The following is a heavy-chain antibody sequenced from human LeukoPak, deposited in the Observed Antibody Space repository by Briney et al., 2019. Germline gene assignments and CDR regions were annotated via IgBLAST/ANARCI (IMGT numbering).Heavy chain of an antibody. J-gene: IGHJ6*02. CDR2: INHSGST. CDR3: ARQEVWHSAGSGSYPTGRLDV. CDR1: GGSFSGYY. Sequence: SETLSLTCAVYGGSFSGYYWSWIRQPPWKGLEWIGEINHSGSTNYNPSLKSRVTISVDTSKNQFSLKLSSVTAADTAVYYCARQEVWHSAGSGSYPTGRLDVWGQGTTVTVSS. D-gene: IGHD3-10*01. V-gene: IGHV4-34*01.